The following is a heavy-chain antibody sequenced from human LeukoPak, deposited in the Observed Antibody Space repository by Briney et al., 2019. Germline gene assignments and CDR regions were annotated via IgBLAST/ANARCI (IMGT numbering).Heavy chain of an antibody. CDR2: IYTSGST. CDR1: GGSISSYY. D-gene: IGHD3-3*01. V-gene: IGHV4-4*07. CDR3: ARQKKTSAYYDFWSGYPDWFDP. J-gene: IGHJ5*02. Sequence: SETLSLTCTVAGGSISSYYWSWIRQPAGKELEWIGRIYTSGSTNYNPSLKSRVTMSVDTSKNQFSLKLSSVTAADTAVYYCARQKKTSAYYDFWSGYPDWFDPWGQGTLVTVSS.